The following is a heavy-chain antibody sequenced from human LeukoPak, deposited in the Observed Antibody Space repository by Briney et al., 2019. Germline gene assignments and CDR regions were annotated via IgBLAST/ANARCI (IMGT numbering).Heavy chain of an antibody. CDR1: GYIFTSHQ. V-gene: IGHV1-46*01. Sequence: ASVKVSCKASGYIFTSHQMQWVRQAPGQGLEWMGIINPGVSTTSYAQKFQGRVTMTRDTSTSTVYMDLSSLKSEDTAVYYCARVSGGSPSGVWGQGTTVTVSS. J-gene: IGHJ6*02. D-gene: IGHD2-15*01. CDR2: INPGVSTT. CDR3: ARVSGGSPSGV.